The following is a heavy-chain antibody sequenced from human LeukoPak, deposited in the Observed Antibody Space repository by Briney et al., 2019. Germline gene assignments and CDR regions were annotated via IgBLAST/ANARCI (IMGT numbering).Heavy chain of an antibody. V-gene: IGHV3-30*18. Sequence: SGGSLRLSCAASGFTFSSYGMHWVRQAPGMGLEWVAIISYDGSNQYYADSVKGRFTISRDNSRNTLYLQMNSLRAEDTALYYCAKVRVDAYVSPNDYWGQGTLVAVSS. D-gene: IGHD3-16*01. J-gene: IGHJ4*02. CDR2: ISYDGSNQ. CDR3: AKVRVDAYVSPNDY. CDR1: GFTFSSYG.